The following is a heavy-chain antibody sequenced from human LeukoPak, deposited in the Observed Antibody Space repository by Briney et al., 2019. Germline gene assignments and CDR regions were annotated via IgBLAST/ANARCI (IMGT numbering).Heavy chain of an antibody. V-gene: IGHV3-30*04. CDR1: GFTFTSYA. CDR3: ARGHHYDHYLDY. Sequence: GGSLRLSCAASGFTFTSYAMHWVRQAPGKGLEWVAVISYDGSNKYYTDSVKGRFTISRDDSKNTVYLQMNSLRAEDTAVYYCARGHHYDHYLDYWGQGTLVTVSS. CDR2: ISYDGSNK. J-gene: IGHJ4*02. D-gene: IGHD5-12*01.